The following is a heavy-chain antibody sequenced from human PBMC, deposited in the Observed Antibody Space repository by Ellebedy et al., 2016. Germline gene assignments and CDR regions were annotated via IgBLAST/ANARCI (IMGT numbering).Heavy chain of an antibody. V-gene: IGHV2-26*01. Sequence: ETLSLTCTVSGGSISSYYWSWIRQPPGKALEWLAHIFSNDEKSYSTSLKSRLTISKDTSKSQVVLTMTNMDPVDTATYYCARTSGGFGWNYADYWGQGTLVTVSS. CDR1: GGSISSYYW. CDR3: ARTSGGFGWNYADY. D-gene: IGHD3-10*01. J-gene: IGHJ4*02. CDR2: IFSNDEK.